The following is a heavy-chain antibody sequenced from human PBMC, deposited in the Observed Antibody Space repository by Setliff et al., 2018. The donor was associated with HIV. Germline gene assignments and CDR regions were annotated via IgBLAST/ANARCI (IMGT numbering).Heavy chain of an antibody. Sequence: SETLSLTCAVYGESFSDDYWSWIRQPPGWGLEWIGEINHSGTTNYNPSLMGRLNISVDTSKDQFSLNLKSVTAADTAAYFCARDRSNYGSGSSAYNWFDPWGQGNQVTVS. V-gene: IGHV4-34*01. CDR2: INHSGTT. CDR1: GESFSDDY. D-gene: IGHD3-10*01. CDR3: ARDRSNYGSGSSAYNWFDP. J-gene: IGHJ5*02.